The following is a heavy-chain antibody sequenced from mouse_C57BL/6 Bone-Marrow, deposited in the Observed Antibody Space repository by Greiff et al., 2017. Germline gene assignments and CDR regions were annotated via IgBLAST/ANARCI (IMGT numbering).Heavy chain of an antibody. CDR3: VRQKYGNFYFDV. D-gene: IGHD2-10*02. CDR2: IRSKSNNYAT. V-gene: IGHV10-1*01. J-gene: IGHJ1*03. CDR1: GFSFNTYA. Sequence: EVKLVESGGGLVQPKGSLKLSCAASGFSFNTYAMNWVRQAPGKGLEWVARIRSKSNNYATYYADSVKDRFTISRDDSESMLYLQMNNLKTEDTAMYYCVRQKYGNFYFDVWGTGTTVTVSS.